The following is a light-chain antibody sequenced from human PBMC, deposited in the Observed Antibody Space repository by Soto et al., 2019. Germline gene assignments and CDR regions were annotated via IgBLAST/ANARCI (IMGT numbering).Light chain of an antibody. CDR2: TAS. Sequence: DIQMAQSLSTLSAYVGDRVTITCLASQSISSWLAWYQQKPGKAPKLLIYTASSLESGVPSRFSGSGSGTEFTLTISSLQPDDFATYYCQQYNIYPETFGQGTKVDIK. J-gene: IGKJ1*01. CDR1: QSISSW. V-gene: IGKV1-5*03. CDR3: QQYNIYPET.